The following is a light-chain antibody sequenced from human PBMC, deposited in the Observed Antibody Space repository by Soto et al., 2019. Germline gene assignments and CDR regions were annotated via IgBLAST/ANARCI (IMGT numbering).Light chain of an antibody. CDR1: QSISSY. J-gene: IGKJ2*01. Sequence: DIQMTQSPSSLSASVGDRVTITCRASQSISSYLNWYQQKPGKAPKLLIYAASSLQSGVPSRFSGSGSGTDFTLTISSLQPEDFATYYCQQSYSTPPWYTFGQVTKLEIK. V-gene: IGKV1-39*01. CDR3: QQSYSTPPWYT. CDR2: AAS.